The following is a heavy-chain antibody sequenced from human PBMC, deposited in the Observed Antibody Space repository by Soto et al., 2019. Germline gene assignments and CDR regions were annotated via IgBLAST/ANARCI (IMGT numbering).Heavy chain of an antibody. Sequence: QVQLQESGPGLMKPSETLSLTCTVSGGSISSYYWSWIRQPPGKGLEWIGYIYYSGSTNYNPSLKSRVTISVDTSKNQFSLKLSSVTAADTAVYYCARDRSGSYYGMDVWGQGTTVTVSS. J-gene: IGHJ6*02. D-gene: IGHD1-26*01. V-gene: IGHV4-59*01. CDR2: IYYSGST. CDR1: GGSISSYY. CDR3: ARDRSGSYYGMDV.